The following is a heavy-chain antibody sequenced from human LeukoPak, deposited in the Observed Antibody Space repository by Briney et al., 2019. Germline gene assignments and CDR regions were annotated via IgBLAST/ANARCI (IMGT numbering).Heavy chain of an antibody. Sequence: PSETLSLTCTVSGGSISSYYWSWVRQPPGKGLEWVGYIYYSGSTNYNPSLKSRVTTSVDTSKNQLSLKLSSVTAADTAVYYCARVIGYCSSTSCFGYFDYWGQGTLVTVPS. D-gene: IGHD2-2*01. CDR2: IYYSGST. J-gene: IGHJ4*02. V-gene: IGHV4-59*08. CDR3: ARVIGYCSSTSCFGYFDY. CDR1: GGSISSYY.